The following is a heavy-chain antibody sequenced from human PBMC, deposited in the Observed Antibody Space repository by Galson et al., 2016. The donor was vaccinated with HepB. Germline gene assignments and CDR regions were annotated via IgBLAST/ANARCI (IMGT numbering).Heavy chain of an antibody. CDR1: GGTFRNHA. J-gene: IGHJ1*01. Sequence: SVKVSCKASGGTFRNHAFSWVRQAPGQGLEWMGGIVPDFGRPNYAQKFQGRVTVTADESTRTVYMELSSLRSDDTAVYYCATDESVASGWDVWWGQGTVVTVSS. V-gene: IGHV1-69*13. CDR3: ATDESVASGWDVW. CDR2: IVPDFGRP. D-gene: IGHD6-19*01.